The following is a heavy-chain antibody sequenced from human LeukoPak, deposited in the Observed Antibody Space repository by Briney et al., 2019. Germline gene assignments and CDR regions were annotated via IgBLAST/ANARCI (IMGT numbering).Heavy chain of an antibody. Sequence: GGSLRLSCAASGFTFSSYAMNWVRQAPGKGLEWVSGISGGGGGTYYADSVKGRFTISRDNSKNTLYLQMNSLRAEDTAVYYCAKVHYYDSSGYYYYYYGMDVWGQGTTVTVSS. CDR3: AKVHYYDSSGYYYYYYGMDV. D-gene: IGHD3-22*01. CDR1: GFTFSSYA. J-gene: IGHJ6*02. V-gene: IGHV3-23*01. CDR2: ISGGGGGT.